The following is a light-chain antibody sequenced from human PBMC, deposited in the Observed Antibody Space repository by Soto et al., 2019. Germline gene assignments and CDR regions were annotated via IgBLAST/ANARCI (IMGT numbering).Light chain of an antibody. CDR1: QSIRSW. CDR3: QHYSSSSQSWT. V-gene: IGKV1-5*03. J-gene: IGKJ1*01. CDR2: QAS. Sequence: DIQMTQSPSTLSASVGDRVTISCRASQSIRSWLAWYQQKPGKAPVVLIYQASNLQSGVPSRFSGSGSGTEFTLTISSLQPDDFATYYCQHYSSSSQSWTFGRGTKVEMK.